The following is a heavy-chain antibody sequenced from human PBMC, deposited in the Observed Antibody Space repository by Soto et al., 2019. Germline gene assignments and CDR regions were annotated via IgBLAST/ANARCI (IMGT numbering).Heavy chain of an antibody. CDR2: ISSSGSYI. D-gene: IGHD5-12*01. CDR3: ATTRRDGYNNYYYYYGMDV. J-gene: IGHJ6*01. Sequence: EVQLVESGGGLVKPGGSLRLSCAASGFTFSSYNMNWVRQAPGKGLEWVSSISSSGSYIYYADSVKGRFTISRDNAKNSPYLQMNSLRADDTAVYSCATTRRDGYNNYYYYYGMDVWGQGTTVTVSS. V-gene: IGHV3-21*01. CDR1: GFTFSSYN.